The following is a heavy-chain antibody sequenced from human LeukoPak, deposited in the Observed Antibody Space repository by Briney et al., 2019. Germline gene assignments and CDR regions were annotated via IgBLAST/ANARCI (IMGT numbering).Heavy chain of an antibody. J-gene: IGHJ4*02. CDR3: AKGAASRGYTYVAN. CDR1: GFDFSGYS. D-gene: IGHD5-18*01. CDR2: VSGSGGST. V-gene: IGHV3-23*01. Sequence: GGSLRLSCAASGFDFSGYSMIWVRQAPGKGLEWVSTVSGSGGSTYYADSVKGRFTISRDNSNNTLYLQMNSLRAEDTAVYYCAKGAASRGYTYVANWGQGTLVTVSS.